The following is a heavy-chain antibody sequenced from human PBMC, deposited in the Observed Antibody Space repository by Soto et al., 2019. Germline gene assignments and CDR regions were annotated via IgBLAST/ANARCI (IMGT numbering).Heavy chain of an antibody. J-gene: IGHJ6*02. CDR3: ARPSSSSLQTSYYYAVDV. D-gene: IGHD6-13*01. V-gene: IGHV1-69*12. CDR1: GGTFNSHA. CDR2: VIPIYRTT. Sequence: QVQLVQSGAEVKKPGSSVKVSCKASGGTFNSHAVSWVRQAPGQGLEWMGGVIPIYRTTNYAQMFQGRLTITADESTTTTYMELSSLTSADTAVYYCARPSSSSLQTSYYYAVDVWGQGTTVTVSS.